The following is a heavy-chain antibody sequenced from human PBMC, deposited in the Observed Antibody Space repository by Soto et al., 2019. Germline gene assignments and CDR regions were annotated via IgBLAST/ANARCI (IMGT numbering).Heavy chain of an antibody. Sequence: QVQLQESGPGLVKPSQTLSLTCTVSGCSISSGGYYGSWIRQHPGKGMEWIGCIYYSGSTYYNPSLKSRVTISVDKSKNQFSLQLSSVTAADTSVYYCARVTRGWFAPWGQGTLVTVSS. J-gene: IGHJ5*02. D-gene: IGHD2-2*01. CDR3: ARVTRGWFAP. CDR2: IYYSGST. V-gene: IGHV4-31*03. CDR1: GCSISSGGYY.